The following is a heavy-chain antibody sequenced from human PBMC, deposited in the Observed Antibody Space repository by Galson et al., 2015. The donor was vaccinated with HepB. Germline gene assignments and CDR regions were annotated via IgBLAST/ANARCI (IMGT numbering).Heavy chain of an antibody. Sequence: SCKASGYTFTSYYMHWVRQAPGQGLEWMGIINPSGGSTSYAQKFQGRVTMTRDTSTSTVYMELSSLRSEDTAVYYCARATYYYDSSGYQRGFDYWGQGTLVTVFS. CDR3: ARATYYYDSSGYQRGFDY. D-gene: IGHD3-22*01. CDR1: GYTFTSYY. CDR2: INPSGGST. V-gene: IGHV1-46*01. J-gene: IGHJ4*02.